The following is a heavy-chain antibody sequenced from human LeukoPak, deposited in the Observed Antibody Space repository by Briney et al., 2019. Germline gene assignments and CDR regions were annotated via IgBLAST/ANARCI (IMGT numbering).Heavy chain of an antibody. CDR3: ARGVMITFGGVIVHSHAFDI. Sequence: PSETLSLTCAVSGYSISSGYYWGWIRQPPGKGLEWIGSIYRSGSTYYNPSLKSRVTISVDTSKNQFSLKLSSVTAADTAVYYCARGVMITFGGVIVHSHAFDIWGQGTMVTVSS. D-gene: IGHD3-16*02. J-gene: IGHJ3*02. V-gene: IGHV4-38-2*01. CDR2: IYRSGST. CDR1: GYSISSGYY.